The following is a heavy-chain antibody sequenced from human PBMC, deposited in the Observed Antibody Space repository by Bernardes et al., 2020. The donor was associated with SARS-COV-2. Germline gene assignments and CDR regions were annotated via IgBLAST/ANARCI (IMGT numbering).Heavy chain of an antibody. D-gene: IGHD3-3*01. V-gene: IGHV4-59*08. CDR3: ARHPYDFWSGYPYWYFDL. J-gene: IGHJ2*01. CDR1: GGSISSYY. CDR2: IYYSGST. Sequence: SETLSLTCTVSGGSISSYYWSWIRQPPGKGLEWIGYIYYSGSTNYNPSLKSRVTISVDTSKNQFSLKLSSVTAADTAVYYCARHPYDFWSGYPYWYFDLWGRGTLVTVSS.